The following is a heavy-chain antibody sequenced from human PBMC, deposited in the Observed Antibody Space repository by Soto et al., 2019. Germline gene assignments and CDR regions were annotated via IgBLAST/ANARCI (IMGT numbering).Heavy chain of an antibody. D-gene: IGHD3-22*01. J-gene: IGHJ4*01. CDR2: IKSKTDGGTT. CDR3: TTDSYSTIIIVRFDY. Sequence: PGWCLRLACAACGLTVSNAGINWVRQAQGKGLEWVGRIKSKTDGGTTDYAEPVKGRFAISRDDSNNMVYLQMNSLKIEDTAVYYCTTDSYSTIIIVRFDYWGHGTLVTVSS. CDR1: GLTVSNAG. V-gene: IGHV3-15*07.